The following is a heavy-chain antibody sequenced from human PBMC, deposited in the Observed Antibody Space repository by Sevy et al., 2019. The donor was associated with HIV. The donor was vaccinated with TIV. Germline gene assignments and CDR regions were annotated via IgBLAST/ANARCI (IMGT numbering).Heavy chain of an antibody. V-gene: IGHV1-2*06. CDR1: GYTFTGYY. Sequence: ASVKVSCKASGYTFTGYYMHWVRQAPGQGLEWMGRINPNSGDTNYAQKFQGRVTMTRDTSISTAYMELSRLRSDDTAVYYCARGYCSGGSCYYYYGMDVWGQGTTVTVSS. CDR3: ARGYCSGGSCYYYYGMDV. D-gene: IGHD2-15*01. CDR2: INPNSGDT. J-gene: IGHJ6*02.